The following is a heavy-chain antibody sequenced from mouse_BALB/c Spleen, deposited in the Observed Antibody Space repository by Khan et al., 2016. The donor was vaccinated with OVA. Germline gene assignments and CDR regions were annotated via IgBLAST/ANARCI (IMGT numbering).Heavy chain of an antibody. CDR3: ATLYGYPFAY. CDR2: IDPPNDDS. CDR1: GFNIKDSY. D-gene: IGHD2-2*01. J-gene: IGHJ3*01. V-gene: IGHV14-3*02. Sequence: VQLQQPGAELVKPGASVKLSCSASGFNIKDSYIHWMKQRPEQGLEWIGRIDPPNDDSKYDPNFQAKATLTADTSSNTAYLQLSSLTSEDTAVYYCATLYGYPFAYWGQGTLVSVSA.